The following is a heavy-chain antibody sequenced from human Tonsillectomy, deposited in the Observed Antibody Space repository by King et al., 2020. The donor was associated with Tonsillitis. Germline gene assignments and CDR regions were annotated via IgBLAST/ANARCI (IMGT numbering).Heavy chain of an antibody. V-gene: IGHV3-30*02. J-gene: IGHJ4*02. D-gene: IGHD3-10*01. CDR3: AKDYGSGSSMWTGMPPY. CDR1: AFTFSNYG. CDR2: IRYDGSDK. Sequence: VQLVESGGGVVQPGGSLRLSCAASAFTFSNYGMHWVRQAPGKGLEWVAFIRYDGSDKYYADSVRGRFTISRDNSKNKLYLQMNSLRGEDTAVYYCAKDYGSGSSMWTGMPPYWGQGTLVTVSS.